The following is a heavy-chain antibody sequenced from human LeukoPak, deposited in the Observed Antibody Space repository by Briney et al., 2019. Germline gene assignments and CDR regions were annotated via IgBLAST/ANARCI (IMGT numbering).Heavy chain of an antibody. V-gene: IGHV3-30*18. CDR2: ISYDGSNK. CDR3: AKVVGANDY. J-gene: IGHJ4*02. CDR1: GFTFSSYG. Sequence: GGSLRLSCAASGFTFSSYGMHWVRQAPGKGLEWVAVISYDGSNKYYADSVKGRFTISRDNSKNTLYLQMNSLRAEDTAVYYCAKVVGANDYWGQGTLVTVSS. D-gene: IGHD1-26*01.